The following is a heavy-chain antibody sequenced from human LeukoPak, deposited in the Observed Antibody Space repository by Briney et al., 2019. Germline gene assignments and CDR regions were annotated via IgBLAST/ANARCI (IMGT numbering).Heavy chain of an antibody. CDR3: ARDTDRYGKFDP. CDR1: GDSISSGGYY. CDR2: ISYSGST. Sequence: SQTLSLTCTVSGDSISSGGYYWSWIRQHPGKGLEWIGYISYSGSTNYNPSLKSRAIISVDTSKNQFSLKLSSVTAADTAVYYCARDTDRYGKFDPWGQGTLVTVSS. J-gene: IGHJ5*02. D-gene: IGHD3-16*01. V-gene: IGHV4-31*03.